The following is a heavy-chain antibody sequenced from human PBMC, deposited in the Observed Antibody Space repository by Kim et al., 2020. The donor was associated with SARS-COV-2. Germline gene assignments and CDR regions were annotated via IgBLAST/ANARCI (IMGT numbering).Heavy chain of an antibody. CDR2: IFSSGNT. V-gene: IGHV4-39*02. J-gene: IGHJ6*03. CDR3: ARPGPPGYYYYMDV. Sequence: SETLSLSCTVSGGSISSGTYYWGWIRQPPGKGLEWIGSIFSSGNTYYNPSLKSRVTISVDPSKNHFSLKLRPVTAADTAVYYCARPGPPGYYYYMDVWGKGTTVTVSS. CDR1: GGSISSGTYY.